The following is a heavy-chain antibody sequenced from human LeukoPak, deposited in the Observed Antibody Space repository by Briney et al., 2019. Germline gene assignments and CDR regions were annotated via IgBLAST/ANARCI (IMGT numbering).Heavy chain of an antibody. V-gene: IGHV3-9*01. D-gene: IGHD3-16*02. CDR3: AKGPSLHQPDY. CDR2: ISWNSDSM. CDR1: GFNFDDYA. Sequence: PGGSLRLSCAASGFNFDDYAMHWVRQAPGKGLEWVSGISWNSDSMGYADSVKGRFTVSRDNAKNSLYLQMNSLRTEDTALYYCAKGPSLHQPDYWGQGTLVTVSS. J-gene: IGHJ4*02.